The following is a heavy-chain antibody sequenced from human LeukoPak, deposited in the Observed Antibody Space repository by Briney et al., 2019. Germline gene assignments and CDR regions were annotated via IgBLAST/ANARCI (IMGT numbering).Heavy chain of an antibody. J-gene: IGHJ6*02. CDR3: ARGDGTTEYYYGMDV. CDR2: INHSGST. Sequence: SETLSLTCAVYGGSFSGYYWSWIRQPPGKGLEWIGEINHSGSTNYNPSLKSRVTISVDTSKNQFSVKLSSVTAADTAVYYCARGDGTTEYYYGMDVWGQGTTVTVSS. CDR1: GGSFSGYY. V-gene: IGHV4-34*01. D-gene: IGHD2-2*01.